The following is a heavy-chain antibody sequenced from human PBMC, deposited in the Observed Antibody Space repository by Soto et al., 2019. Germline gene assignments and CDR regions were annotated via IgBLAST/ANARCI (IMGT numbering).Heavy chain of an antibody. CDR1: GFTFSSYA. V-gene: IGHV3-30-3*01. Sequence: QVQLVESGGGVVQPGRSLRLSCAASGFTFSSYAMHWVRQAPGKGLEWVAVISYDGSNKYYADSVKGRFTISRDNSKNTLYLQMNSLRAEDTAVYYCARDTSYGTFGWFDPWGQGTLVTVSS. D-gene: IGHD3-10*01. J-gene: IGHJ5*02. CDR2: ISYDGSNK. CDR3: ARDTSYGTFGWFDP.